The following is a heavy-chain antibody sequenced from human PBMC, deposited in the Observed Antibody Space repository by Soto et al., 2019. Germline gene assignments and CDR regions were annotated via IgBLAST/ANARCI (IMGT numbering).Heavy chain of an antibody. J-gene: IGHJ3*02. CDR3: ARDSGRYHDAFDI. CDR1: GFTVSSNY. Sequence: EVQLVETGGGLIQPGGSLRLSCAASGFTVSSNYMSWVRQAPGKGLEWVSVIYSGGSTYYADSVKGRFTISRDNSKNTLYLQINSLRAEDTAVYYCARDSGRYHDAFDIWGQGTMVTVSS. V-gene: IGHV3-53*02. CDR2: IYSGGST. D-gene: IGHD1-26*01.